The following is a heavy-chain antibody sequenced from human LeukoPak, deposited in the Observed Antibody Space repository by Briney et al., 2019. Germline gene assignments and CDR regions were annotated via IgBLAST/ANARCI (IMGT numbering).Heavy chain of an antibody. CDR1: GYSISSGYY. CDR3: ARVPRMVYCSGGSCYSN. Sequence: SETLSLTCTVSGYSISSGYYWGWIRQPPGKGLEWIGSIYHSGSTYYNPSLKSRVTISVDTSKNQFSLKLSSVTAADTAVYYCARVPRMVYCSGGSCYSNWGQGTLVTVSS. CDR2: IYHSGST. V-gene: IGHV4-38-2*02. D-gene: IGHD2-15*01. J-gene: IGHJ4*02.